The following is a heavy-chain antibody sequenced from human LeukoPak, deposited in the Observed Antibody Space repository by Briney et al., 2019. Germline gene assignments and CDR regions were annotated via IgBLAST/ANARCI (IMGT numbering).Heavy chain of an antibody. D-gene: IGHD6-13*01. J-gene: IGHJ3*02. CDR3: ARREAAAAADAFDI. CDR1: GYDFTFYW. CDR2: IYPGDSDT. V-gene: IGHV5-51*01. Sequence: GESLKISCKGSGYDFTFYWVAWVRQMPGKGLEWMGIIYPGDSDTRYSPSFQGQVTISADKSISTAYLQWSSLKASDTAMYYCARREAAAAADAFDIWGQGTMVTVSS.